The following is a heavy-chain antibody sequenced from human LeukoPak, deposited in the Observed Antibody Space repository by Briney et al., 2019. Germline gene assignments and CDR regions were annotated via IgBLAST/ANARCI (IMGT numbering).Heavy chain of an antibody. CDR3: ARHRYCNSSSCYAFDH. CDR2: IYYTGSA. Sequence: PSETLSLTCSVSGASITSSSFYWGWIRQPPGKGLEWIGSIYYTGSADYNPSLKSRVTISVDTSKNQFSLKLTSVTAADAAVYYCARHRYCNSSSCYAFDHWGQGTLVTVSS. CDR1: GASITSSSFY. V-gene: IGHV4-39*01. J-gene: IGHJ4*02. D-gene: IGHD2-2*01.